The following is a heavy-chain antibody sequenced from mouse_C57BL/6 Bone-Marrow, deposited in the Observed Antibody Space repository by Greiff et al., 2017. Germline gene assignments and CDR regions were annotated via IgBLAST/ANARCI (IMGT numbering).Heavy chain of an antibody. CDR1: GFTFSSYA. CDR3: ARSSYYYGSRFAY. J-gene: IGHJ3*01. D-gene: IGHD1-1*01. V-gene: IGHV5-4*03. Sequence: EVKLVESGGGLVKPGGSLKLSCAASGFTFSSYAMSWVRQTPEKRLEWVATISDGGSYTYYPDNVKGRFTISRDNAKNNLYLQMSHLKSEDTAMYDCARSSYYYGSRFAYWGQGTLVTVSA. CDR2: ISDGGSYT.